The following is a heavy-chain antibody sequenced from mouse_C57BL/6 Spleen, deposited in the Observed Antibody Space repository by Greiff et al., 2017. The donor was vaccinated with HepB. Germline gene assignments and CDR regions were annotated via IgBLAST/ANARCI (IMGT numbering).Heavy chain of an antibody. CDR1: GFTFNTYA. D-gene: IGHD1-1*01. V-gene: IGHV10-3*01. CDR3: VREGIYYYGSSYGGYFDV. CDR2: IRSKSSNYAT. J-gene: IGHJ1*03. Sequence: EVQGVESGGGLVQPKGSLKLSCAASGFTFNTYAMHWVRQAPGKGLEWVARIRSKSSNYATYYADSVKDRFTISRDDSQSMLYLQMNNLKTEDTAMYYCVREGIYYYGSSYGGYFDVWGTGTTVTVSS.